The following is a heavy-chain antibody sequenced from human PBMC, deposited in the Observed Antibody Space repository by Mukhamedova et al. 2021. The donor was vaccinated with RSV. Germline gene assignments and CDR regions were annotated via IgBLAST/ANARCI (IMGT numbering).Heavy chain of an antibody. J-gene: IGHJ6*02. D-gene: IGHD3-3*01. CDR2: QSTWA. V-gene: IGHV4-34*01. CDR3: ARNTDLREWLFSYYYGMDV. Sequence: QSTWANYNSSLKSRVTISVDTSKNQFSLKLSSVTAPDTAVYSCARNTDLREWLFSYYYGMDVWGQGPTVTVSS.